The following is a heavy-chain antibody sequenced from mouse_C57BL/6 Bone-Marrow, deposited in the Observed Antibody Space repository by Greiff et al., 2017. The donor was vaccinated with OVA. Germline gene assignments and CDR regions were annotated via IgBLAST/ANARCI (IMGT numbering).Heavy chain of an antibody. CDR3: TRGDGYYGFAY. CDR1: GYTFTDYE. D-gene: IGHD2-3*01. CDR2: IDPETGGT. J-gene: IGHJ3*01. Sequence: VKLQQSGAELVRPGASVTLSCKASGYTFTDYEMHWVKQTPVHGLEWIGAIDPETGGTAYNQKFKGKAILTADKSSSTAYMELRSLTSEDSAVYYCTRGDGYYGFAYWGQGTLVTVSA. V-gene: IGHV1-15*01.